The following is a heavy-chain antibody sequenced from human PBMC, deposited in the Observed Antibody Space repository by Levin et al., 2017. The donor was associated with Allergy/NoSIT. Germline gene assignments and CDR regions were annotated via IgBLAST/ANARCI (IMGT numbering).Heavy chain of an antibody. J-gene: IGHJ3*02. CDR2: ISWNSGSI. CDR3: AKYQRAFDI. CDR1: GFTFDDYA. V-gene: IGHV3-9*01. D-gene: IGHD2-2*01. Sequence: GGSLRLSCAASGFTFDDYAMHWVRQAPGKGLEWVSGISWNSGSIGYADSVKGRFTISRDNAKNSLYLQMNSLRAEDTALYYCAKYQRAFDIWGQGTMVTVSS.